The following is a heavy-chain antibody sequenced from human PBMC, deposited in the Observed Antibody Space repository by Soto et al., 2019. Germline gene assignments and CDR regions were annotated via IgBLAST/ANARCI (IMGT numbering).Heavy chain of an antibody. D-gene: IGHD3-3*01. CDR1: GYTXTNYG. CDR2: INPANGDT. CDR3: ARKGVMGSGYLLDY. V-gene: IGHV1-3*05. J-gene: IGHJ4*02. Sequence: QVXLXQXGXXEXXPXXSVKVSCKASGYTXTNYGMHWVRQXPGQRLEWMGWINPANGDTKYLQKCQGRVTITTDTSASRAYMELSSLRSEDTAVYYCARKGVMGSGYLLDYWGQGALVTVSA.